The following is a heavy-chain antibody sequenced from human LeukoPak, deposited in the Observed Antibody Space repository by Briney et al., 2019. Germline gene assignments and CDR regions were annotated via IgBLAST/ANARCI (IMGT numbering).Heavy chain of an antibody. Sequence: PSETLSLACAVHGGSLSGHYWTWVRQPPGKGLEWIGEIDHTGDTNYQPSLKSRVTMSVDTSKNQFSLKLRSVTAAETAMYYCAKGRRVRNYQHWFDPWGQGTLVTVSS. D-gene: IGHD4-11*01. CDR3: AKGRRVRNYQHWFDP. J-gene: IGHJ5*02. CDR1: GGSLSGHY. V-gene: IGHV4-34*01. CDR2: IDHTGDT.